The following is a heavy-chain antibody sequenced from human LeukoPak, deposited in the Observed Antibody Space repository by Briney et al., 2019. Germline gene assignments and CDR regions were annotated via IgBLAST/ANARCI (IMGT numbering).Heavy chain of an antibody. D-gene: IGHD2-2*01. Sequence: PGGSLRLSCAVSGFTFSSYGMHGVRQAPGKGLEWVAVIWYDGSNKYYADSVKGRFTISRDNSKHTLYLQMNSLSAEDTAVYYCAKTKFYCSSTSCPYYFDYWGQGTLVTVSS. CDR2: IWYDGSNK. CDR1: GFTFSSYG. CDR3: AKTKFYCSSTSCPYYFDY. V-gene: IGHV3-33*06. J-gene: IGHJ4*02.